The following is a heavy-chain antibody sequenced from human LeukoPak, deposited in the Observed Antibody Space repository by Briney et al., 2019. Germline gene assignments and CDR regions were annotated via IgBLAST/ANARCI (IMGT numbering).Heavy chain of an antibody. CDR3: VSGWDPFDD. V-gene: IGHV4-39*01. Sequence: SETLSLTCTVSGGSISSSSHYWGWIRQPPGKGLEWIACIYYGGSNYYNPSLKSRVTISVDTSKNNVSLKLSSVTAADTALYYCVSGWDPFDDWGQGTLVTVSS. CDR2: IYYGGSN. D-gene: IGHD1-26*01. CDR1: GGSISSSSHY. J-gene: IGHJ4*02.